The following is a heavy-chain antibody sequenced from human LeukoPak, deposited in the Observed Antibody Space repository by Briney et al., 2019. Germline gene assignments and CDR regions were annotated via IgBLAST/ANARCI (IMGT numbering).Heavy chain of an antibody. CDR3: ARGVFVVVPAARTYYYYYMDV. CDR1: GGSISSYY. CDR2: IYYSGST. J-gene: IGHJ6*03. Sequence: PSETLSLTCTVSGGSISSYYWSWIRQPPGKGLEWIGYIYYSGSTNYNPSLKSRVTISVDTSKNQFSLKLSSVTAADTAVYYCARGVFVVVPAARTYYYYYMDVWGKGTTVTISS. D-gene: IGHD2-2*01. V-gene: IGHV4-59*01.